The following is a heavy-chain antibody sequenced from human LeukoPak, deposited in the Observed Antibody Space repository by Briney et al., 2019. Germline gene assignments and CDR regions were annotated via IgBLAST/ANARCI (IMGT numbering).Heavy chain of an antibody. CDR1: GGTFSSYT. Sequence: SVKVSCKASGGTFSSYTISWARQAPGQGLEWMGRIIPILGIANYAQKFQGRVTITADKSTSTAYMELSSLRSEDTAVYYCASGDPVATASFEAIDYWGQGTLVTVSS. CDR3: ASGDPVATASFEAIDY. D-gene: IGHD5-12*01. V-gene: IGHV1-69*02. J-gene: IGHJ4*02. CDR2: IIPILGIA.